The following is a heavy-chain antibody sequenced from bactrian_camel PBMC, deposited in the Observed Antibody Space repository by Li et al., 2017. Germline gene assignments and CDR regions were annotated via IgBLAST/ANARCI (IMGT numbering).Heavy chain of an antibody. Sequence: GSVRTGGSLRLSCAASGLSFGTVCMGWFRQVPGKEREGVAHISVGGSRTVYADSVKGRFTISRDNAKSTVYLQMSDLKPEDTAVYYCATYETAIQVVGWRTGYNLRVRDGGQGTQVTVS. V-gene: IGHV3S1*01. CDR3: ATYETAIQVVGWRTGYNLRVRD. J-gene: IGHJ4*01. D-gene: IGHD1*01. CDR1: GLSFGTVC. CDR2: ISVGGSRT.